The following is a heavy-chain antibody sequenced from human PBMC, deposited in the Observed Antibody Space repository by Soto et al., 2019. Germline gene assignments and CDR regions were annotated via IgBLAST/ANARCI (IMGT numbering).Heavy chain of an antibody. D-gene: IGHD3-3*01. V-gene: IGHV1-18*01. CDR3: AREDRLLESLGWFDP. CDR1: GYTFTSYG. J-gene: IGHJ5*02. CDR2: ISAYNGNT. Sequence: ASVKVSCKASGYTFTSYGISWVRQAPGQGLEWMGWISAYNGNTNYAQKLQGRVTMTTDTSTSTAYMELRSLRSDDTAVYYCAREDRLLESLGWFDPWGQGTLVTVSS.